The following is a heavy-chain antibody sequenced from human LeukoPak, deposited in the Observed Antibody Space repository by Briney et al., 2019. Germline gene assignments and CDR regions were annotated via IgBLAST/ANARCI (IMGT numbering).Heavy chain of an antibody. V-gene: IGHV1-18*01. D-gene: IGHD3-10*01. CDR1: GYTFTSYG. J-gene: IGHJ5*02. CDR2: IGAYNGNT. Sequence: ASVKVSCKASGYTFTSYGISWVRQAPGQGLEWMGWIGAYNGNTNYAQKLQGRVTMTTDTSTSTAYMELRSLRSDDTAVYYCARVYYGSGSYAGFWLDPWGQGTLVTVSS. CDR3: ARVYYGSGSYAGFWLDP.